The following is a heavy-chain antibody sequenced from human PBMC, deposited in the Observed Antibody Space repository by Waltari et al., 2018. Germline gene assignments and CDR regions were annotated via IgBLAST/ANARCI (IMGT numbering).Heavy chain of an antibody. V-gene: IGHV3-15*01. CDR1: GCSTDPFKSAY. D-gene: IGHD6-25*01. Sequence: EVQLVESGGGLVQPGVSLRRSCVVSGCSTDPFKSAYMGWVRQAPTGGLEWIGRIKTNSEGATTEFAAPLKGRFSISRDDSKKTLYLQLSSLEKDDTAVYYCVTDRGNFDYWGQGTLVTVSS. J-gene: IGHJ4*02. CDR3: VTDRGNFDY. CDR2: IKTNSEGATT.